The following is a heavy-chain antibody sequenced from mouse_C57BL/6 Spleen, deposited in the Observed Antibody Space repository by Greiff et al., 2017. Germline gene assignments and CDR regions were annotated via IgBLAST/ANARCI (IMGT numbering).Heavy chain of an antibody. Sequence: VQGVESGPGLVQPSQSLSITCTVSGFSLTSYGVHWVRQSPGKGLEWLGVIWSGGSTDYNAAFIYRLSISKDNSKSQVFFKMNSLQADDTAIYYCARGDWDFMDYWGQGTSVTVST. CDR3: ARGDWDFMDY. D-gene: IGHD4-1*01. CDR2: IWSGGST. CDR1: GFSLTSYG. J-gene: IGHJ4*01. V-gene: IGHV2-2*01.